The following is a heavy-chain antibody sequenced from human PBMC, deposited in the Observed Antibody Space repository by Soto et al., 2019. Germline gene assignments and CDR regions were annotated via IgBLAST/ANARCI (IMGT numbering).Heavy chain of an antibody. D-gene: IGHD1-26*01. CDR2: ISAYNGNT. Sequence: GASVKVSCKASGYTFTSYAISWVRQAPGQGLEWMGWISAYNGNTNYAQNLQGRVTMTTDTSTSTAYMELRSLRSDDTAVYYCARLGGSYAVPHFDYWGQGTLVTVSS. J-gene: IGHJ4*02. CDR1: GYTFTSYA. V-gene: IGHV1-18*01. CDR3: ARLGGSYAVPHFDY.